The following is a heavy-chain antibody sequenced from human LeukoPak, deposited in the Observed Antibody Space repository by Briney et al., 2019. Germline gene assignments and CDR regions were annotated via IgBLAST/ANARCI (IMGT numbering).Heavy chain of an antibody. J-gene: IGHJ4*02. CDR1: GGSISSNSYY. D-gene: IGHD3-10*01. CDR3: ARGVDYYGV. Sequence: SETLSLTCTVSGGSISSNSYYWGWIRQPPGKGLEWIGSIYYSGSTYHNPSLKSRVTISVDTSKNQFSLKLSSVTAADTAVYYCARGVDYYGVWGQGTLVTVSS. V-gene: IGHV4-39*07. CDR2: IYYSGST.